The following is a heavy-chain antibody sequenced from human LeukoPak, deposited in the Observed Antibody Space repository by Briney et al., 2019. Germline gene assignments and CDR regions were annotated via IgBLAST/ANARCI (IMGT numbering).Heavy chain of an antibody. CDR3: ARAGYSSAWRPFYFDS. J-gene: IGHJ4*02. D-gene: IGHD6-25*01. CDR1: GYTFTGYY. Sequence: ASVKVSCKASGYTFTGYYMHWVRQAPGQGLEWMGWINPNSGGTNYAQKFQGRVTMTRDTSISTAYMELSRLRSDDTAVYYCARAGYSSAWRPFYFDSWGQGTLVTVSS. V-gene: IGHV1-2*02. CDR2: INPNSGGT.